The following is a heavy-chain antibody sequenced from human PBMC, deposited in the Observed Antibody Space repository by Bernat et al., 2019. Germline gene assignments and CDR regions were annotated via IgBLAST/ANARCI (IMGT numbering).Heavy chain of an antibody. Sequence: QVQLVESGGGVVQPGRSLRLSCAASGLTFSSNGMHWVRQAPGKGLEWVAVISYDGSNKYYADSVKGRFTISRDNSKNTLYLQMNSLRAEDTAVYYCAKDRSDITIFGLLEYWGQGTLVTVSS. CDR2: ISYDGSNK. V-gene: IGHV3-30*18. CDR1: GLTFSSNG. J-gene: IGHJ4*02. D-gene: IGHD3-3*01. CDR3: AKDRSDITIFGLLEY.